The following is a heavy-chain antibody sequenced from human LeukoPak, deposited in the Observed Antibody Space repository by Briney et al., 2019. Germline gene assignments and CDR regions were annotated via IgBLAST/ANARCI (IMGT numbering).Heavy chain of an antibody. Sequence: GGSLRLSCAASGFTFRHYWMTWVRQAPGKGLEWVANVNQDGSEKHHVDSVEGRFTISRDNAENSLYLQMNSLRVEDTAAYYYAQTISDGYIGWGQGTLVTVSS. CDR1: GFTFRHYW. J-gene: IGHJ4*02. CDR3: AQTISDGYIG. CDR2: VNQDGSEK. D-gene: IGHD2-21*02. V-gene: IGHV3-7*01.